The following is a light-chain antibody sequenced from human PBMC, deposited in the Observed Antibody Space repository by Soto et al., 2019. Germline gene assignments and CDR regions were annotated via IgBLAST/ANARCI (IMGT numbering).Light chain of an antibody. V-gene: IGLV1-47*01. Sequence: QAVVTQPPSVSGTPGQRVTISCSGSSSNIGVDYVYWYQQVPGTAPKLLIHRDSQRPSGVPDRFSGSKSGTSASLAISGLRSEDEADYYCAAWDDSLIGYVFGTGTKLTVL. CDR3: AAWDDSLIGYV. J-gene: IGLJ1*01. CDR2: RDS. CDR1: SSNIGVDY.